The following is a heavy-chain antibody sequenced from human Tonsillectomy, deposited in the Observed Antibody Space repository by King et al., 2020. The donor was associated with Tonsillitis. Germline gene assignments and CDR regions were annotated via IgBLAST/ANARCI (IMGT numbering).Heavy chain of an antibody. Sequence: VQLVGSGGGLVQIGGSLRLSCAASGFTFSSYAMSWVRQAPGKGLEWVSSISGSGGSTYSADSVKGRFTISRDNSKNTLYLQMNSLRAEDTAVYYCAKDKVATMPRDAFDLWGQGTMVTVSS. CDR3: AKDKVATMPRDAFDL. J-gene: IGHJ3*01. V-gene: IGHV3-23*04. D-gene: IGHD5-12*01. CDR2: ISGSGGST. CDR1: GFTFSSYA.